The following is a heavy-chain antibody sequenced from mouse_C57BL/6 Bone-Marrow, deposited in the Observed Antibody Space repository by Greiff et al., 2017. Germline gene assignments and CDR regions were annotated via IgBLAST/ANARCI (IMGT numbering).Heavy chain of an antibody. Sequence: EVKVVESGGGLVQPGGSLSLSCAASGFTFTDYYMSWVRQPPGKALEWLGFIRNKANGYTTEYSASVKGRFTISRDNSQSILYLQMNALRAEDSATYYCARYYYGSSAFDYWGQGTTLTVSS. J-gene: IGHJ2*01. CDR1: GFTFTDYY. CDR2: IRNKANGYTT. CDR3: ARYYYGSSAFDY. V-gene: IGHV7-3*01. D-gene: IGHD1-1*01.